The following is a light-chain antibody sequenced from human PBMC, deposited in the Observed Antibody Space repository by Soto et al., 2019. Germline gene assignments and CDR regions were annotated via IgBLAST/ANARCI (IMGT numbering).Light chain of an antibody. Sequence: DIQLTQSPSTLSASVGARVTITCRASQTVNTWLAWYQHKPGKAPKLLIYDASVLETGVPSRFSGFSSGTEFTLTISSLEPEDFAVYYCQQRSNWPPSITFGQGTRLEIK. CDR1: QTVNTW. V-gene: IGKV1-5*01. CDR2: DAS. J-gene: IGKJ5*01. CDR3: QQRSNWPPSIT.